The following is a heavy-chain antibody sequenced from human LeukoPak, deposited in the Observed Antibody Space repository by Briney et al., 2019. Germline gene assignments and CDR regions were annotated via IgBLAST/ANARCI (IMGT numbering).Heavy chain of an antibody. V-gene: IGHV3-21*01. CDR3: ARLTSRLTTRYGAFDI. CDR2: ISSSSSYI. CDR1: GFTFSSYS. Sequence: GSLRLSCAASGFTFSSYSMNWVRQAPGKGLEWVSSISSSSSYIYYADSVKGRFTISRDNAKNSLYLQMNSLRAEDTAVYYCARLTSRLTTRYGAFDIWGQGTMVTVSS. J-gene: IGHJ3*02. D-gene: IGHD4-17*01.